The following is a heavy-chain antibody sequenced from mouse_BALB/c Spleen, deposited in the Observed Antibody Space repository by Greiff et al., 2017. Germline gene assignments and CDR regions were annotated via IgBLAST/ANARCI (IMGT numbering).Heavy chain of an antibody. CDR2: ISSGSSTI. V-gene: IGHV5-12-1*01. Sequence: EVQGVESGGGLVKPGGSLKLSCAASGFAFSSYDMSWVRQTPEKRLEWVAYISSGSSTIYYADTVKGRFTISRDNPKNTLFLQMTSLRSEDTAMYYCARRYSHYAMDYWGQGTSVTVSS. D-gene: IGHD2-12*01. CDR3: ARRYSHYAMDY. J-gene: IGHJ4*01. CDR1: GFAFSSYD.